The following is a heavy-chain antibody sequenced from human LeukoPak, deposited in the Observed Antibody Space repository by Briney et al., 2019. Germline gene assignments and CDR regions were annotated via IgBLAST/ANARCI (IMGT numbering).Heavy chain of an antibody. D-gene: IGHD6-13*01. Sequence: PSETLSLTCTGSGGSISSYHWSWIRQPPGKGLEGIGYIYYSGSTNYNPSLNSRVTISVDTSKSQFSLKLSSVTAADTAVYYCARASYSSSWFDPWGQGTLVTVSS. CDR2: IYYSGST. V-gene: IGHV4-59*01. J-gene: IGHJ5*02. CDR1: GGSISSYH. CDR3: ARASYSSSWFDP.